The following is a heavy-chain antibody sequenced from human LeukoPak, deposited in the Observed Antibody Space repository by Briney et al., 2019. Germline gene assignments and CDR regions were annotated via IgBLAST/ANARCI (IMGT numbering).Heavy chain of an antibody. Sequence: ASVKVSCKVSGYTLTELSMHWVRQAPGKGLEWMGGFDPEDGETIYAQKFQGRVTMTEDTSTDTAYMELSSLRSEDTAVYYCATGTPLWLRELSFLFDYWGQGTLVTVSS. D-gene: IGHD3-10*01. CDR1: GYTLTELS. CDR2: FDPEDGET. CDR3: ATGTPLWLRELSFLFDY. J-gene: IGHJ4*02. V-gene: IGHV1-24*01.